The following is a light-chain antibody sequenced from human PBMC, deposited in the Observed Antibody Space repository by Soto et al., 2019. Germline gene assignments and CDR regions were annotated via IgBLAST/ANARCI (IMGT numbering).Light chain of an antibody. Sequence: EIVMTQSPATLSVSPGERATLSCRASQSVSNNLAWYQQKPGQAPRLLIFGASTRATGIPARFSGSGSGTESTLTISSLQSEDFAVYYCHQYNTWSPLAFGGGTKVETK. CDR2: GAS. CDR1: QSVSNN. V-gene: IGKV3-15*01. CDR3: HQYNTWSPLA. J-gene: IGKJ4*01.